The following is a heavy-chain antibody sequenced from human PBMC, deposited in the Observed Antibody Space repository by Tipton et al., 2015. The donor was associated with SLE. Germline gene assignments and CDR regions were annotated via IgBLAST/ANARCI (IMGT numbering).Heavy chain of an antibody. CDR1: GFTFSSCA. J-gene: IGHJ6*02. CDR3: ARDVSGADGADYYYYYGMDV. CDR2: IYFSGST. V-gene: IGHV4-59*01. D-gene: IGHD4/OR15-4a*01. Sequence: LRLSCSASGFTFSSCAMHWVRQAPGKGLEWIGYIYFSGSTNYNPSLKSRLTISVDTSKNQFSLRLTSVTAADTAVYYCARDVSGADGADYYYYYGMDVWGQGTTVTVSS.